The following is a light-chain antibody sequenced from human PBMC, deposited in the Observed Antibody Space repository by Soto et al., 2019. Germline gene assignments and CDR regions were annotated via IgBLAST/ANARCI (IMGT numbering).Light chain of an antibody. V-gene: IGKV3-20*01. J-gene: IGKJ1*01. CDR3: QEYGSSPWT. Sequence: EIVMTQSPSSLSVSPGERATLSCRASQSVTANLAWYQQKPGQAPRLLIYNGVTRATGIPARFTGSGSGREYTLTISRLEPEDFAVYYCQEYGSSPWTFGQGTKVEIK. CDR2: NGV. CDR1: QSVTA.